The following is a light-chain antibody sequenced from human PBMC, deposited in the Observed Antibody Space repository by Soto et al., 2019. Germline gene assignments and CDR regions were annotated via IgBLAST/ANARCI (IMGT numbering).Light chain of an antibody. CDR3: MQTLQTPYT. CDR2: LGS. CDR1: QSLLHGNGYNY. J-gene: IGKJ2*01. Sequence: DIVMTQSPLSLPVTPGEPASISCRSSQSLLHGNGYNYLDWYLQKPGQSPQLLIYLGSNRASGVPDRVSGSGSGTDFTLKISRLEAEDVGGYYCMQTLQTPYTFGQGTKLEIK. V-gene: IGKV2-28*01.